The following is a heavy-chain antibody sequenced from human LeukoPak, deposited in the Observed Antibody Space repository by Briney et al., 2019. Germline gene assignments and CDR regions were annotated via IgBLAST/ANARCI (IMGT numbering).Heavy chain of an antibody. D-gene: IGHD3-22*01. CDR3: ARYYYDSSGYYFDY. Sequence: SETLSLTCTVSGGSVSSGSYYWSWIRQPPGKGLEWIGYIYYSGSTNYNPSLKSRVTISVDTSKNQFSLKLSSVTAADTAVYYCARYYYDSSGYYFDYWGQGTLVTVSS. CDR1: GGSVSSGSYY. J-gene: IGHJ4*02. CDR2: IYYSGST. V-gene: IGHV4-61*01.